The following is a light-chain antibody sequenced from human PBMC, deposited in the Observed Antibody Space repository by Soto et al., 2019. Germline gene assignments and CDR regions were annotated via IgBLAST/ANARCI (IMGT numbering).Light chain of an antibody. V-gene: IGLV2-14*03. J-gene: IGLJ2*01. Sequence: QSALTXPASVSGSPGQSITISCTGTSSDIGAYNFVSWYQQHPGKAPKLMLYDVNIRPSGVSNRFSGSKSGNTASLTISGLQAEDEADYYCTSWTTSTTMIFGGGTKVTV. CDR1: SSDIGAYNF. CDR3: TSWTTSTTMI. CDR2: DVN.